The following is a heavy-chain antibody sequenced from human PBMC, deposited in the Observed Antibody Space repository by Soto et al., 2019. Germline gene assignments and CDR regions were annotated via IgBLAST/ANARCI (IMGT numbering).Heavy chain of an antibody. J-gene: IGHJ4*02. D-gene: IGHD3-9*01. Sequence: QLQLQESGPGLVKPSETLSLTCSVSGDSINSDNYYWGWIRQPPGKGLEWIGSTYYRGNTYYNPSLKPRVTLSLDKSKRQFALQLNSVPAAASAVYFCARLEGLATISYYFDYWGQGTLVTGSS. CDR3: ARLEGLATISYYFDY. CDR2: TYYRGNT. CDR1: GDSINSDNYY. V-gene: IGHV4-39*01.